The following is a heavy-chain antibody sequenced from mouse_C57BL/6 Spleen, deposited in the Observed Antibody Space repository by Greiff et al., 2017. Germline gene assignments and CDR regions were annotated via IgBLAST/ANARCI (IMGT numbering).Heavy chain of an antibody. D-gene: IGHD1-1*01. Sequence: EVQLQQSGPELVKPGASVKISCKASGYSFTGYYMNWVKQSPEKSLEWIGEINPSTGGTTYNQKFKAKATLTVDKSSSTAYMQLKSLTSEDSAVYYCARTLNYYGSSYGAMDYWGQGTSVTVSS. CDR3: ARTLNYYGSSYGAMDY. V-gene: IGHV1-42*01. CDR1: GYSFTGYY. J-gene: IGHJ4*01. CDR2: INPSTGGT.